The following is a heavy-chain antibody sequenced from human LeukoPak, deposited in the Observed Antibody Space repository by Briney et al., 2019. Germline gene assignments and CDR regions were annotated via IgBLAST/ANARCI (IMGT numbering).Heavy chain of an antibody. J-gene: IGHJ4*02. D-gene: IGHD3-22*01. V-gene: IGHV3-30*02. CDR2: IRYDGSNK. Sequence: GGSLRLSCAASGFTFSSYGMHWVRQAPGKGLEWVAFIRYDGSNKYYADSVKGRFTISRDNSKNTLYLQMNSLRAEDTAVYYCAKGGYYYDSSDYYRRLAYWGQGTLVTVSS. CDR1: GFTFSSYG. CDR3: AKGGYYYDSSDYYRRLAY.